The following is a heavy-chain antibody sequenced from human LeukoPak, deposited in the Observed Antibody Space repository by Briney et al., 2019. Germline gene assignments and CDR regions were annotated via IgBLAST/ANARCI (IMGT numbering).Heavy chain of an antibody. CDR2: IKQDGSDK. J-gene: IGHJ1*01. CDR3: ARYSGYGGAEYFQH. CDR1: GFTFSSYW. V-gene: IGHV3-7*03. D-gene: IGHD5-12*01. Sequence: GGSLRLSCAASGFTFSSYWMSWVRQAPGKGLEWVANIKQDGSDKCYVDSVKGRFTISRDNAKNLLYLQMNSLRAEDTAVYYCARYSGYGGAEYFQHWGQVTLVTVSS.